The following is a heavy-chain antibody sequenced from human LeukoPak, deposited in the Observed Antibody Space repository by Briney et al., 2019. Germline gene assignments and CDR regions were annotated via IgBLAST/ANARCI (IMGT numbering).Heavy chain of an antibody. CDR3: AKPPKAAAGKKYYYYGMDV. D-gene: IGHD6-13*01. Sequence: GGSLRLSCAAPGFTFSSYAMSWVRQAPGKGLEWVSAISGSGGSTYYADSVKGRFTISRDNSKNTLYLQMNSLRAEDTAVYYCAKPPKAAAGKKYYYYGMDVWGQGTTVTVSS. CDR2: ISGSGGST. V-gene: IGHV3-23*01. J-gene: IGHJ6*02. CDR1: GFTFSSYA.